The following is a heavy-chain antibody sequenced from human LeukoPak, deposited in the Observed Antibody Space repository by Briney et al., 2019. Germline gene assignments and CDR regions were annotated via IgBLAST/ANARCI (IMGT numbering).Heavy chain of an antibody. V-gene: IGHV3-30-3*01. CDR3: ARDPNSSSWYVYYYYGMDV. CDR1: GFTFSSYA. D-gene: IGHD6-13*01. J-gene: IGHJ6*02. Sequence: GRSLRLSCAASGFTFSSYAMHWVRQAPGKGLEWVAVISYDGSNKYYADSVKGRFTISRDNAKNSLYLQMNSLRAEDTAVYYCARDPNSSSWYVYYYYGMDVWGQGTTVTVSS. CDR2: ISYDGSNK.